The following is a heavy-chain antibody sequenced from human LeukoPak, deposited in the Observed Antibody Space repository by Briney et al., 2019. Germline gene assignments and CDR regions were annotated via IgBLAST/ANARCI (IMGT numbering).Heavy chain of an antibody. J-gene: IGHJ4*02. CDR2: IGIDSGNT. CDR1: GFPFIEYS. CDR3: AGDHNYAFDN. Sequence: GGSLRLSCTASGFPFIEYSMNWVRQVPGKGLEWIAYIGIDSGNTKYADSVRGRFTISADKTKNSLYLQMNSLRVDDTAVYYCAGDHNYAFDNWGQGTLVSVAS. D-gene: IGHD1-1*01. V-gene: IGHV3-48*01.